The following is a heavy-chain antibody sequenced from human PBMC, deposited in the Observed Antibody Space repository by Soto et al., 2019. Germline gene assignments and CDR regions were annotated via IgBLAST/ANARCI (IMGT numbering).Heavy chain of an antibody. CDR3: ARDRDGYNYFDY. V-gene: IGHV4-59*01. CDR2: IYYSGST. J-gene: IGHJ4*02. CDR1: GGSISSYY. Sequence: SETLSLTCTVSGGSISSYYWSWIRQPPGKGLEWIGYIYYSGSTNYNPSLKSRVTISVDTSKNQFSLKLSSVTAADTAVYYCARDRDGYNYFDYWGQGTLVTVSS. D-gene: IGHD5-12*01.